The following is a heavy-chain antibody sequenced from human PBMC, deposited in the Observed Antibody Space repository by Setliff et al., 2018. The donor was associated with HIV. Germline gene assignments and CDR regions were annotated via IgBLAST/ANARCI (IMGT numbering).Heavy chain of an antibody. Sequence: SETLSLTCAVYGGSFSGYYWSWIRQPPGKGLEWIGEINHSGSTNYNPSLKSRVTISVDTSKNQFSLKLSSVTAAGTAVYYCARVFGVVIPFDPWGQGTLVTVSS. V-gene: IGHV4-34*01. CDR2: INHSGST. CDR3: ARVFGVVIPFDP. D-gene: IGHD3-3*01. CDR1: GGSFSGYY. J-gene: IGHJ5*02.